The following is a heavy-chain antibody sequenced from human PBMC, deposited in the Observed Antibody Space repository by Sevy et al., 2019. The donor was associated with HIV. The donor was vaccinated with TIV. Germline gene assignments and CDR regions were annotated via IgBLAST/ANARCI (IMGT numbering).Heavy chain of an antibody. V-gene: IGHV1-18*04. CDR3: ASGTGMAVAGTGRYFDF. Sequence: ASVKVSCKISGYKVDMYGIAWVRQAPGQGLEWMGWISTYNGNTNYAQNFQGRVTMTTDTSTSVVYLELGGLRPDDTAVYYCASGTGMAVAGTGRYFDFWGQGTLVTVSS. D-gene: IGHD6-19*01. CDR1: GYKVDMYG. CDR2: ISTYNGNT. J-gene: IGHJ4*01.